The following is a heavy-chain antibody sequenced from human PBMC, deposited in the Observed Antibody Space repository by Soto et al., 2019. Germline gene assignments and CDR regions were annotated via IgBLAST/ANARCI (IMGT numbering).Heavy chain of an antibody. J-gene: IGHJ3*02. CDR1: GYTFTSYA. D-gene: IGHD6-13*01. CDR3: ARAAAGTDDDAFDI. V-gene: IGHV1-3*01. CDR2: INAGNGNT. Sequence: GASVKVSCKASGYTFTSYAMHWVRQAPGQRLEWMGWINAGNGNTKYSQKFQGWVTMTRDTSISTAYMELSRLRSDDTAVYYCARAAAGTDDDAFDIWGQGTMVTVSS.